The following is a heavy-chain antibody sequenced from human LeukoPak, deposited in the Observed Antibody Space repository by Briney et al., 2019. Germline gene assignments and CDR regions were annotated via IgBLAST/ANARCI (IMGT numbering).Heavy chain of an antibody. V-gene: IGHV2-70*11. CDR1: GFSLSTSGMC. Sequence: SGPALVKPTQTLTLTCTFSGFSLSTSGMCVSWIRQPPGKALEWLARIDWDDDKYYSTSLKTRLTISQDTSKDQVVLTMTNMEPVDTATYYCARIKTVTNYYYYYMDVWGKGTTVTVSS. CDR2: IDWDDDK. D-gene: IGHD4-17*01. CDR3: ARIKTVTNYYYYYMDV. J-gene: IGHJ6*03.